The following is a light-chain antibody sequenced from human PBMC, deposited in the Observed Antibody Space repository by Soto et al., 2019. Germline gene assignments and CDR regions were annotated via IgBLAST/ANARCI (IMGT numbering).Light chain of an antibody. CDR3: CSYAGGNTFV. CDR2: EGG. CDR1: SSDVGNYNL. Sequence: QSVLTQPASVSGPPGQSITISCTGTSSDVGNYNLVSWYQQHPGKAPKLIIYEGGKWPSGVSIRFSGSKSGNTASLTISGLQAEDEADYYCCSYAGGNTFVFGTGTKLTVL. J-gene: IGLJ1*01. V-gene: IGLV2-23*03.